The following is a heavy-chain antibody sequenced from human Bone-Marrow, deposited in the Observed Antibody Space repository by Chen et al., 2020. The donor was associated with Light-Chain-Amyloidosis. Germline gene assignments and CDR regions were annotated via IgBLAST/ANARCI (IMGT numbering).Heavy chain of an antibody. CDR3: ARPTSVWLQLTTGGDF. J-gene: IGHJ4*02. V-gene: IGHV3-21*02. CDR1: GFTFSSHA. D-gene: IGHD6-19*01. CDR2: SSSNSYK. Sequence: EVELVESGGGLVQPGGSLRLSCAASGFTFSSHAMTWVRQAPGKGLEWLSSSSSNSYKYYADSVKGRFTISRDNAMNSVYLQMNSLRAEDTAIYYCARPTSVWLQLTTGGDFWGQGTLVTVSS.